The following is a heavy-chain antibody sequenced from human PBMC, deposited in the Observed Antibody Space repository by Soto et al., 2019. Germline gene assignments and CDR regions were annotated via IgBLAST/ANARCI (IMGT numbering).Heavy chain of an antibody. V-gene: IGHV3-53*02. CDR3: VRGSFRREYYYGLEV. J-gene: IGHJ6*02. CDR2: IYSGGST. CDR1: GFTVSSFH. Sequence: EVQLSETGGGLIQPGGSLRLSCAASGFTVSSFHMSWVRQAPGKGLEWVSVIYSGGSTYYADSVKVRFTISRDNSKNTLYLQMNSLRAEDTAVYYCVRGSFRREYYYGLEVWGQGSTVTVS.